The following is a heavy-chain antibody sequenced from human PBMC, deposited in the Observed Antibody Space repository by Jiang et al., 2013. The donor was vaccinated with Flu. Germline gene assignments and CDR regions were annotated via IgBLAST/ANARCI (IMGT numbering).Heavy chain of an antibody. CDR3: ARAIDFGGSMNSGSYPTIFDS. CDR2: IYTSGST. D-gene: IGHD1-26*01. CDR1: GGSISSYY. J-gene: IGHJ4*02. Sequence: GPGLVKPSETLSLTCTVSGGSISSYYWSWIRKSAGKGLEWIGCIYTSGSTEYNPSLESRVTMSLHTSKNQVSLKLSSVTAADTAVYYCARAIDFGGSMNSGSYPTIFDSWGQGALVTVSS. V-gene: IGHV4-4*07.